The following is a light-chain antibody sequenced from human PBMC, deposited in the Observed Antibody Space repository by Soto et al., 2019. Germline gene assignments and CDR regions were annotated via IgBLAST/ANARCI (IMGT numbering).Light chain of an antibody. CDR1: QSVTSGF. CDR3: QQYDSYLT. V-gene: IGKV3-20*01. Sequence: EIVLTQSPGTQSLSPGERATLSCRASQSVTSGFLAWYQQKPGQAPRLLIYEASSRATGIPDRFSGSGSGTDFTLTISRLEPEDFAVDYCQQYDSYLTFGPGTKVDIK. J-gene: IGKJ3*01. CDR2: EAS.